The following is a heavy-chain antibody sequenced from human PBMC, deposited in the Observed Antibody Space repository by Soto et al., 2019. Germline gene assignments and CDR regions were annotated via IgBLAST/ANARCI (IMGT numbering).Heavy chain of an antibody. CDR3: AAERAYFHDSIGYLSNDF. D-gene: IGHD3-22*01. CDR2: IKSKADGETA. CDR1: GFSFSDAW. V-gene: IGHV3-15*07. J-gene: IGHJ4*02. Sequence: GGSLRLSCAASGFSFSDAWMNWVRQAPGKGLEWVGRIKSKADGETADYATFVKGRFTISRDDSKNALFLQMNSLKTEDTAVYYWAAERAYFHDSIGYLSNDFWGQGTQVTGSS.